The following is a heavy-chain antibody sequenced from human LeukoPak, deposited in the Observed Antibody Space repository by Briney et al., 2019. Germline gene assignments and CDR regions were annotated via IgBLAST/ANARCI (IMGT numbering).Heavy chain of an antibody. CDR1: GSRFTGYY. CDR2: MNPKSGAT. CDR3: ARGSDYDDFFYMDF. V-gene: IGHV1-2*02. J-gene: IGHJ6*03. Sequence: ASVKVSCKTSGSRFTGYYLRWVRQAPGQGLEWMGWMNPKSGATDYARKFQGRVTMTRDTSISTAYMELTRLGSDDTAVYFCARGSDYDDFFYMDFWGKGTTVTVSS.